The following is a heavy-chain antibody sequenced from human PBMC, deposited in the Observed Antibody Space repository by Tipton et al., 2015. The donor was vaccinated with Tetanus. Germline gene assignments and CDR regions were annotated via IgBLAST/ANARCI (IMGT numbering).Heavy chain of an antibody. D-gene: IGHD2-8*01. Sequence: QLVQSGGEVKKPGESLKISCKGSGYIFNNYWIGWVRQKPGKGLEWMGIFYPGDSDTRYSPSFQGQVTIPVDKSINTAYLHWSSLKASDTSMFYCARAHCTDGVCNFDFWGQGALVTVAS. CDR2: FYPGDSDT. V-gene: IGHV5-51*01. CDR1: GYIFNNYW. CDR3: ARAHCTDGVCNFDF. J-gene: IGHJ4*02.